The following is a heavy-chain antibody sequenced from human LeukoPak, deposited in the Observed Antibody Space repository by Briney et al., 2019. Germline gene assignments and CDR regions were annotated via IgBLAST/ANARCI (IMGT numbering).Heavy chain of an antibody. CDR2: ISSDGGDK. V-gene: IGHV3-30-3*01. J-gene: IGHJ4*02. CDR3: ATDQGIY. Sequence: PGGSLRLSCAASGFIFSGYAMYWVRQAPGKGLEWVASISSDGGDKYYADSVKGRFTISRDNSKNALYLQMNSLRAEDTSVYYCATDQGIYWGQGTLVTVSS. CDR1: GFIFSGYA.